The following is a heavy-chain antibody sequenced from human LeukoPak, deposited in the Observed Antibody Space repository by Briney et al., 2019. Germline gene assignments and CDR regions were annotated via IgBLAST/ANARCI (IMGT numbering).Heavy chain of an antibody. V-gene: IGHV4-34*01. CDR3: ARAGVAAAGTVDY. J-gene: IGHJ4*02. CDR2: INHSGST. D-gene: IGHD6-13*01. CDR1: CGSFSGYY. Sequence: SETLSLTCAVYCGSFSGYYWSWIRQPPGKGLEWIGEINHSGSTNYNPSLKSRVTISVDTSKNQFSLKLSSVTAADTAVYYCARAGVAAAGTVDYWGQGTLVTVSS.